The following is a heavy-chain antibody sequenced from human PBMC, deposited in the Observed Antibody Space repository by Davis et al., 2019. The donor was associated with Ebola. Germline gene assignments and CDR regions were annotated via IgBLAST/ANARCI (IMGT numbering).Heavy chain of an antibody. V-gene: IGHV3-74*01. D-gene: IGHD2-2*01. CDR3: ARGTHYAHDY. J-gene: IGHJ4*02. Sequence: PGGSLRLSCAASGFAFSNSWMHWVRQAPGKGLVWVSRINTDGSTISYADSVKGRFTISRDNAKSTLYLQMNSLTAEDTAVYYCARGTHYAHDYWGQGTLVTVSS. CDR2: INTDGSTI. CDR1: GFAFSNSW.